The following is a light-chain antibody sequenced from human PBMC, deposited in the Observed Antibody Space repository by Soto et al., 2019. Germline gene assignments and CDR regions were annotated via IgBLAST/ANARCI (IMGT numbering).Light chain of an antibody. CDR3: QQLSNWLT. J-gene: IGKJ4*01. Sequence: EIVLTQSPATLSLSTGERATLSCRASQSVSSYLAWYQQKPGQPPRLLIYDASNRATGIPARFSGSGSGTDFTLTISSLDPEDFAVYYCQQLSNWLTFGGGTKL. V-gene: IGKV3-11*01. CDR2: DAS. CDR1: QSVSSY.